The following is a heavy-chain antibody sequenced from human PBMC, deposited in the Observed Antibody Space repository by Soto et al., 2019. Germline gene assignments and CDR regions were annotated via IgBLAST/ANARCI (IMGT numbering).Heavy chain of an antibody. J-gene: IGHJ4*02. D-gene: IGHD3-10*01. CDR2: IIPILGIA. CDR3: ASPYYGSGSYYPGSFDY. Sequence: QVQLVQSGAEVKKPGSSVKVSCKASGGTFSSYTISWVRQAPGQGLEWMGRIIPILGIANYAQKFQGRVTITADKSTSTAYMELSSLRSEDTAVYYCASPYYGSGSYYPGSFDYWGQGTLVTVSS. V-gene: IGHV1-69*02. CDR1: GGTFSSYT.